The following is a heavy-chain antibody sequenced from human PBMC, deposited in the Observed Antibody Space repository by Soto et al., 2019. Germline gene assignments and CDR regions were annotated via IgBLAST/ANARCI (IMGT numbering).Heavy chain of an antibody. Sequence: PSETLSLTCTVSGGSISRYFWSCIRQSPGKGLEWIGYIFYTGSTTYNPSLKSRVTISIDTSKNQFSLKLSSLTAADTAVYYCAHFSDLEWFDPWGQGTLVTVSS. J-gene: IGHJ5*02. V-gene: IGHV4-59*01. CDR3: AHFSDLEWFDP. CDR2: IFYTGST. D-gene: IGHD2-21*01. CDR1: GGSISRYF.